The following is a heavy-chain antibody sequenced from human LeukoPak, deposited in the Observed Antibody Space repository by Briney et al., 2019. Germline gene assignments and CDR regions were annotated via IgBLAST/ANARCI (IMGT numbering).Heavy chain of an antibody. V-gene: IGHV1-2*02. D-gene: IGHD6-6*01. CDR3: ARDRVRSSPSGGDAFDI. CDR2: INPNSGGT. CDR1: GYTFTGYY. J-gene: IGHJ3*02. Sequence: ASVKVSCKASGYTFTGYYMHWVRQAPGQGLEWMGWINPNSGGTNYAQKFQGRVTMTRDTSISTAYMELSRLRSDDTAVYYCARDRVRSSPSGGDAFDIWGQGTMVTVSS.